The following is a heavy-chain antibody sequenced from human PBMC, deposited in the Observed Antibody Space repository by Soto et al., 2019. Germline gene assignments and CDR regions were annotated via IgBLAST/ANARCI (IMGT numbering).Heavy chain of an antibody. D-gene: IGHD6-19*01. J-gene: IGHJ4*02. CDR3: AKEARGAVAGHLDY. CDR1: GFTFSDYA. Sequence: GGSLRLSCAASGFTFSDYAMHWVRQAPGKGLEWVAVISYDGSRKFYPDSVKGRFTISRDNSKNPLYLQMNSLRTEDTALYYCAKEARGAVAGHLDYWGQGTLVTVSS. CDR2: ISYDGSRK. V-gene: IGHV3-30-3*01.